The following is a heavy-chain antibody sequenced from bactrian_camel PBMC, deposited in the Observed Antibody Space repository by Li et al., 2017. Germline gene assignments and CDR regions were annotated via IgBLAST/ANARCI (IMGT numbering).Heavy chain of an antibody. Sequence: DVQLVESGGGLVQPGGSLRLSCVASGFIFDIYAMTWVRQAPGEGLEWVSAISRDGRSTYYADSVKGRFTISADNTKTILYLQMHSLQSEDTDLYFCAKEGRSTGPDFDYWGQGTQVTVS. CDR1: GFIFDIYA. CDR2: ISRDGRST. J-gene: IGHJ6*01. V-gene: IGHV3-1*01. CDR3: AKEGRSTGPDFDY.